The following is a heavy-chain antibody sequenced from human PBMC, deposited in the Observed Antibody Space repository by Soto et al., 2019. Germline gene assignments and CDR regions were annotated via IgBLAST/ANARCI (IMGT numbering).Heavy chain of an antibody. CDR1: GYTFTGYY. D-gene: IGHD3-3*01. CDR2: INPNSGGT. Sequence: ASVKVSCKASGYTFTGYYMHWVRQAPGQGLEWMGWINPNSGGTNYAQKFQGWVTMTRDTSISTAYMELSRLRSDDTAVYYCARDFRSYDFWSGYRHNWFDPWGQGTLVTVSS. CDR3: ARDFRSYDFWSGYRHNWFDP. J-gene: IGHJ5*02. V-gene: IGHV1-2*04.